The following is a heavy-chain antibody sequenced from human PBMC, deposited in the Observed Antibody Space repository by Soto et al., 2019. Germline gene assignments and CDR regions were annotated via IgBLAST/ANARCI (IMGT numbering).Heavy chain of an antibody. CDR3: ASRYDILTGYYGGYFDY. CDR2: IYHSGST. CDR1: GGSISSGGYS. J-gene: IGHJ4*02. Sequence: TLSLTCAVSGGSISSGGYSWSWIRQPPGKGLEWIGYIYHSGSTYYNPSLKSRVTISVDRSKNQFSLKLSSVTAADTAVYYCASRYDILTGYYGGYFDYWGQGTLVTVSS. D-gene: IGHD3-9*01. V-gene: IGHV4-30-2*01.